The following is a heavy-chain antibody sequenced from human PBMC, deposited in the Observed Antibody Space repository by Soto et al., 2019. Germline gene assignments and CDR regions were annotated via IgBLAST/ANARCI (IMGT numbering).Heavy chain of an antibody. CDR1: GFTFSNYA. D-gene: IGHD1-1*01. CDR2: ISGSGGTT. CDR3: ATDLKTGTERGKFDY. J-gene: IGHJ4*02. V-gene: IGHV3-23*01. Sequence: EVQLLESGGGLVQPGRSLRLSCAASGFTFSNYAMSWVRQAPGQGLDWVSAISGSGGTTYYADSVKGRFTISRDNSKNTLFLQMNSLRAEDAAVYYCATDLKTGTERGKFDYWGQGTLVTVSS.